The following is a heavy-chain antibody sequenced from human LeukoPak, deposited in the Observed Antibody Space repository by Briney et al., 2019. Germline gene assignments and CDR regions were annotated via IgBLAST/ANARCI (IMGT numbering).Heavy chain of an antibody. CDR1: GYTFTSYD. V-gene: IGHV1-8*01. CDR3: ARLDSSGWYASWGYYHYGMDV. Sequence: AASVKVSCKASGYTFTSYDINWVRHATGQGREWRGWMNPNRCNTRYAQKFQGRVTLTRNTPISTAYTELRSLRSEDTAVYYCARLDSSGWYASWGYYHYGMDVWGQGTTVTVSS. CDR2: MNPNRCNT. D-gene: IGHD6-19*01. J-gene: IGHJ6*02.